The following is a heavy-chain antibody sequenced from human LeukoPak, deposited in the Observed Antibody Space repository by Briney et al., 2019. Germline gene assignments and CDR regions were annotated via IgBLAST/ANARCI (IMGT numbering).Heavy chain of an antibody. CDR3: AKVNYDSSGYFN. CDR1: GFTFSSYA. D-gene: IGHD3-22*01. Sequence: GGSLRLSCAASGFTFSSYAMSWVRQAPGKGLEWVSAISGSGGSTYYADSVKGRFTISRDNSKNTRYLQMNSLRAEDTAVYYCAKVNYDSSGYFNWGQGTLVTVSS. V-gene: IGHV3-23*01. J-gene: IGHJ4*02. CDR2: ISGSGGST.